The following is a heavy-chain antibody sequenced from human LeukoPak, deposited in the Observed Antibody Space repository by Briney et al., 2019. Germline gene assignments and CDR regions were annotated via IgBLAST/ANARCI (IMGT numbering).Heavy chain of an antibody. V-gene: IGHV1-69*13. CDR1: GYTFTSYD. D-gene: IGHD2-21*01. J-gene: IGHJ4*02. CDR2: IIPIFGTA. Sequence: GASVKVSCKASGYTFTSYDISWVRQAPGQGLEWMGGIIPIFGTANYAQKFQGRVTITADESTSTAYMELSSLRSEDTAVYSCARAAYCGGDCYSFDYWGQGTLVTVSS. CDR3: ARAAYCGGDCYSFDY.